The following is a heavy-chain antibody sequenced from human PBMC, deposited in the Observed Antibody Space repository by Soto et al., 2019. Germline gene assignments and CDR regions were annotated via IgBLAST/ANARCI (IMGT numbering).Heavy chain of an antibody. CDR3: VRVGWENWFDL. CDR2: FYISGRT. J-gene: IGHJ5*02. CDR1: GGSIRSHY. V-gene: IGHV4-4*07. D-gene: IGHD1-26*01. Sequence: SETLSLTCTVSGGSIRSHYWNWIRKPAGKGLEWIGRFYISGRTDYNHSLKSRVTMSADTSKNQFFLNLTSVTAADTAVYYCVRVGWENWFDLWGQGTLVTVSS.